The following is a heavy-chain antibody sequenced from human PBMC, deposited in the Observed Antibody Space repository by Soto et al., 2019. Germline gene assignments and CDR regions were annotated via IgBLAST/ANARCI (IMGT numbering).Heavy chain of an antibody. CDR3: ARDIDTSSRTSDY. CDR1: GYTFTNYG. Sequence: QVQLVQSGGEVKKPGASVKVSCKASGYTFTNYGITWLRQAPGQGLEWMGWISAYNGNTNYAQKLQGRVTMTTDTSTSTAYTELRSLRSDDTAVYYCARDIDTSSRTSDYWGQGSLVTVSS. J-gene: IGHJ4*02. D-gene: IGHD2-2*01. V-gene: IGHV1-18*01. CDR2: ISAYNGNT.